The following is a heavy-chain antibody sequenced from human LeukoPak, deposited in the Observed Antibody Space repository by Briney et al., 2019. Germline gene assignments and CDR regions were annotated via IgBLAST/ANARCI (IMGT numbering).Heavy chain of an antibody. J-gene: IGHJ3*02. Sequence: PGGSLRLSCAASGISVSTNYMTWVRQAPGKGLELVSLLYATGNTYYADSVKGRFTISRDNSKNTLYLQMNSLRAEDTAVYYCAKDFLSEWLIDAFDIWGQGTMVTVSS. CDR3: AKDFLSEWLIDAFDI. V-gene: IGHV3-53*01. D-gene: IGHD3-3*01. CDR2: LYATGNT. CDR1: GISVSTNY.